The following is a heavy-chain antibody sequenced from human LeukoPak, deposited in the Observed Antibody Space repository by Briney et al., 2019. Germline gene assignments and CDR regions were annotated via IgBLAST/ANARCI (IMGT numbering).Heavy chain of an antibody. J-gene: IGHJ3*02. D-gene: IGHD3-22*01. V-gene: IGHV1-2*02. CDR1: GYTFTGYY. CDR3: ARVPDVRIRYYDSSGYSSLGAFDI. Sequence: ASVKVSFKASGYTFTGYYMHWVRQAPGQGLEWMGWINPNSGGTNYAQKFQGRVTMTRDTSISTAYMELSRLRSDDTAVYYCARVPDVRIRYYDSSGYSSLGAFDIWGQGTMVTVSS. CDR2: INPNSGGT.